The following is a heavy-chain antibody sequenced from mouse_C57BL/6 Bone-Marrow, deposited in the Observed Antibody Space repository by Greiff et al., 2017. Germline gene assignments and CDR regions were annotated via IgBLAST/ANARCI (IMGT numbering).Heavy chain of an antibody. V-gene: IGHV1-59*01. D-gene: IGHD2-4*01. CDR2: IDPSDSYT. J-gene: IGHJ3*01. CDR3: LYYDWFAY. Sequence: QVQLQQPGAELVRPGTSVKLSCKASGYTFTSYWMHWVKQRPGQGLEWIGVIDPSDSYTNYNQKFKGKATLTVDTSSSTAYMQLSSLTSEDSAVYYWLYYDWFAYWGQGTLVTGSA. CDR1: GYTFTSYW.